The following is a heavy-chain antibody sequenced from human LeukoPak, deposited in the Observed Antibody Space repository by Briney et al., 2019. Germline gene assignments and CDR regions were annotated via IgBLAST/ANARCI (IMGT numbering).Heavy chain of an antibody. Sequence: SETLSLTCTVSGGSINTHYCSWIRQPPGKGLEWIGNIFYSGSTNYNPSLKSRVTISVDTSKNQFSLKLSSVTAADTAVYYCARSSEGRYYYDSSGFSYYYYYMDVWGKGTTVTISS. CDR2: IFYSGST. V-gene: IGHV4-59*11. J-gene: IGHJ6*03. CDR3: ARSSEGRYYYDSSGFSYYYYYMDV. CDR1: GGSINTHY. D-gene: IGHD3-22*01.